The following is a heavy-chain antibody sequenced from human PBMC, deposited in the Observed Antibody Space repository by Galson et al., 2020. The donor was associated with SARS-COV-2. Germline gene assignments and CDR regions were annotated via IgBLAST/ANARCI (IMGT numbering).Heavy chain of an antibody. CDR3: ARAPTVPTSIYFDY. V-gene: IGHV2-70*11. D-gene: IGHD4-17*01. CDR2: IDWDDDK. Sequence: SGPTLVKPTQTLTLTCSFSGFPLIPSGMCGSWIRQPPGKALEWLARIDWDDDKYYSTSLETRLTISKATSRNQVVLTMTNMDPVDTATYYRARAPTVPTSIYFDYWGQGILVTVSS. J-gene: IGHJ4*02. CDR1: GFPLIPSGMC.